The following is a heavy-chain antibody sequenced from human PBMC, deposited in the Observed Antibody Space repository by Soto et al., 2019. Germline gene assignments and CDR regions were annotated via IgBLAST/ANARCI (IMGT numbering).Heavy chain of an antibody. CDR3: ARVRGQAFDI. Sequence: QVQLQESGPGLVKPSQTLSLNCSVSGGSINSGDYHWSWIRQHAGQGLEWIGYIYYSGTTYYNPSLKGRVTISIDTSKNQFPLEMTSVTAADTAVYYCARVRGQAFDIRGQGTMVTVSS. J-gene: IGHJ3*02. CDR2: IYYSGTT. CDR1: GGSINSGDYH. D-gene: IGHD3-10*01. V-gene: IGHV4-31*03.